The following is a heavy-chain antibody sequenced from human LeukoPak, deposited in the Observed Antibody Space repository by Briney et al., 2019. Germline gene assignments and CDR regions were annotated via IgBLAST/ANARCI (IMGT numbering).Heavy chain of an antibody. J-gene: IGHJ4*02. Sequence: GGSMRLSCAVSGFSVTNNYMSWVRQAPGKGLEWVSVFYVGGATYYTDSVKGRFTISRDNSENTLYLQMKSLRAEDTAVYYCARGDGYNFFDYWGQGTLVTVSS. V-gene: IGHV3-53*01. D-gene: IGHD5-24*01. CDR1: GFSVTNNY. CDR2: FYVGGAT. CDR3: ARGDGYNFFDY.